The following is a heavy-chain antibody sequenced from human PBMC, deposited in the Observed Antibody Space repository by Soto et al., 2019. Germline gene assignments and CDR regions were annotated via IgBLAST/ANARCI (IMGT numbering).Heavy chain of an antibody. CDR2: TRNKANSYTT. D-gene: IGHD3-3*01. J-gene: IGHJ6*02. CDR1: GFTFSDHY. V-gene: IGHV3-72*01. Sequence: EVQLVESGGGLVQPGGSLRLSCAASGFTFSDHYMDWVRQAPGKGLEWVGRTRNKANSYTTEYAASVKGRFTISRDDSTNSLYLQMNSLKTAYPAVYYCARAGITIFGVGPYGMDVWGQGTTVTVSS. CDR3: ARAGITIFGVGPYGMDV.